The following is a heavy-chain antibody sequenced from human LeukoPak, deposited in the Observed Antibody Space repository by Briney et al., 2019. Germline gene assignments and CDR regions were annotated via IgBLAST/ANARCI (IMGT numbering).Heavy chain of an antibody. V-gene: IGHV3-21*01. J-gene: IGHJ3*02. CDR2: ISSSSSYI. CDR1: GFAFRSHA. CDR3: ARAGRYYDSSGYATGGDAFDI. Sequence: GSLRLSCTASGFAFRSHAMHWVRQAPGKGLEWVSSISSSSSYIYYADSVKGRFTISRDNAKNSLYLQMNSLRAEDTAVYYCARAGRYYDSSGYATGGDAFDIWGQGTMVTVSS. D-gene: IGHD3-22*01.